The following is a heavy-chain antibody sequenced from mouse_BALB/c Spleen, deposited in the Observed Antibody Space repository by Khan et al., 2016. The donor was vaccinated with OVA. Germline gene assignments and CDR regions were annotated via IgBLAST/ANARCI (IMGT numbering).Heavy chain of an antibody. J-gene: IGHJ4*01. Sequence: QVQLKQSGPGLVAPSQSLSITCTVSGFSLTSYGVHWVRQPPGKGLVWLVVIWSDGITTYNSTLKSRLSISKDNSKSQVFLKMNSSQTDDTAMYYCARSDFYAMDYWGQGTSVTVSS. CDR1: GFSLTSYG. V-gene: IGHV2-6*02. CDR2: IWSDGIT. CDR3: ARSDFYAMDY.